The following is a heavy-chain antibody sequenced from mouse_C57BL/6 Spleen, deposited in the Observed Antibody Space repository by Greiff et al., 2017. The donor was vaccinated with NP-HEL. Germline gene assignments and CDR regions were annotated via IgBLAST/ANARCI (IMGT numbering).Heavy chain of an antibody. J-gene: IGHJ2*01. D-gene: IGHD1-1*01. Sequence: VHLVESGAELMKPGASVKLSCKATGYTFTGYWIEWVKQRPGHGLEWIGEILPGSGSTNYNEKFKGKATFTADTSSNTAYMQLSSLTTEDSAIYYCARRGYYYGSSYLYYFDYWGQGTTLTVSS. CDR3: ARRGYYYGSSYLYYFDY. CDR1: GYTFTGYW. V-gene: IGHV1-9*01. CDR2: ILPGSGST.